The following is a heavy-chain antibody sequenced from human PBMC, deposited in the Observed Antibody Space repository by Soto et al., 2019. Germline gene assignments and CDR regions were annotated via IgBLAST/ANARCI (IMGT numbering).Heavy chain of an antibody. CDR3: ARDIPRDSSSSDDAFDI. Sequence: ASVKVSCKASGYTFTSYGISWVRQAPGQGLEWMGWINAYNGNTNYAQKLQGRVTMTTDTSTSTAYMELRSLRSDDTAVYYCARDIPRDSSSSDDAFDIWGQGTMVTVSS. V-gene: IGHV1-18*01. D-gene: IGHD6-6*01. CDR1: GYTFTSYG. J-gene: IGHJ3*02. CDR2: INAYNGNT.